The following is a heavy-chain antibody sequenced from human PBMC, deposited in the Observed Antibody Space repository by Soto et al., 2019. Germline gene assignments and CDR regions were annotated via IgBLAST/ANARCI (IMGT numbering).Heavy chain of an antibody. J-gene: IGHJ4*02. CDR2: ISPYNGNT. V-gene: IGHV1-18*01. D-gene: IGHD3-10*01. Sequence: QVQLVQSGAEVKKPGASVKVSCKASGYTFSSYGISWVRQAPGQGLEYMGWISPYNGNTNYAQKFQDRVTMTADKSTSTAYMEVRSLRSDDTAVYYCARDKFGESDWGQGTLVTVSS. CDR3: ARDKFGESD. CDR1: GYTFSSYG.